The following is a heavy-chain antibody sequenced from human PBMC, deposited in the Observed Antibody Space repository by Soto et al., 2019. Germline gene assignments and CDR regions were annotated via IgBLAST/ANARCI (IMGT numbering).Heavy chain of an antibody. CDR1: GGTFSSYA. Sequence: ASVKVSCKASGGTFSSYAISWVRQAPGQGLEWMGGIIPIVGTANYAQKFQGRVTITADESTSTAYMELSSLRSEDTAVYYCARGPTLRVYYYYGMDVWGQGTTVTVSS. CDR3: ARGPTLRVYYYYGMDV. CDR2: IIPIVGTA. V-gene: IGHV1-69*13. J-gene: IGHJ6*02.